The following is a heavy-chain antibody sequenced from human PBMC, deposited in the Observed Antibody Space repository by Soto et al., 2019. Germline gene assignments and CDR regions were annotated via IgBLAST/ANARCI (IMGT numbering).Heavy chain of an antibody. V-gene: IGHV5-51*01. D-gene: IGHD3-3*01. CDR3: ARQSTIFGVVTYYYYYYMDV. J-gene: IGHJ6*03. CDR1: GYSFTSYW. Sequence: GESLKISCKGSGYSFTSYWIGWVRQMPGKGLEWMGIIYPGDSDTRYSPSFQGQVTISADKSISTAYLQWSSLKASDTAMYYCARQSTIFGVVTYYYYYYMDVWGKGTTVTV. CDR2: IYPGDSDT.